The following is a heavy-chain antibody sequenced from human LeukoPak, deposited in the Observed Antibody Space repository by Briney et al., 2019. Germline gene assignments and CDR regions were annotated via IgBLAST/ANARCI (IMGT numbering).Heavy chain of an antibody. J-gene: IGHJ5*02. V-gene: IGHV1-18*01. CDR1: GYTFTSYG. CDR3: AREHIVVVPAARDVNWFDP. D-gene: IGHD2-2*01. CDR2: ISAYNGNT. Sequence: ASVKVSCKASGYTFTSYGISWVRQAPGQGLEWMGWISAYNGNTNYAQKFQGRVTITTDESTSTAYMELSSLRSEDTAVYYCAREHIVVVPAARDVNWFDPWGQGTLVTVSS.